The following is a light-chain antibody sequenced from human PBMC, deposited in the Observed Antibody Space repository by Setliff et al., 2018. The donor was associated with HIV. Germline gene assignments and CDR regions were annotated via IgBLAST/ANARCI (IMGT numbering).Light chain of an antibody. CDR3: QVWDSSSDHPYV. Sequence: SYELTQPPSVSVAPGKTARITCGGNNIGSKSVHWYQQKPGQAPVLVISYDSDRPSGIPERFSGSNSGYTATLTISRVEAGDEADYYCQVWDSSSDHPYVFGTGTKVTVL. CDR2: YDS. J-gene: IGLJ1*01. CDR1: NIGSKS. V-gene: IGLV3-21*04.